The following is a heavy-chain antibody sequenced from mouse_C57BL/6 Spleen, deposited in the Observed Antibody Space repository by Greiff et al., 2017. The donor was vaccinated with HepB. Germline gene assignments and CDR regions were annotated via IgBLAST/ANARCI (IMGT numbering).Heavy chain of an antibody. V-gene: IGHV1-19*01. CDR3: ARGGDGYPFAY. CDR1: GYTFTDYY. CDR2: INPYNGGT. J-gene: IGHJ3*01. D-gene: IGHD2-3*01. Sequence: VQLKESGPVLVKPGASVKMSCKASGYTFTDYYMNWVKQSHGKSLEWIGVINPYNGGTSYNQKFKGKATLTVDKSSSTAYMELNSLTSEDSAVYYCARGGDGYPFAYWGQGTLVTVSA.